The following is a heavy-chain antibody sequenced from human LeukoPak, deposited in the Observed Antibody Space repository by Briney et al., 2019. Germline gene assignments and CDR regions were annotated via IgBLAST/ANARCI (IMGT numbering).Heavy chain of an antibody. CDR2: IIPIFGTA. J-gene: IGHJ6*03. D-gene: IGHD6-19*01. CDR3: ARGVAVAGNAPYYYYYYMDV. CDR1: GGTFSSYA. V-gene: IGHV1-69*05. Sequence: ASVKVSCKASGGTFSSYAISWVRQAPGQGLEWMGRIIPIFGTANYAQKFQGRVTITTDESTSTAYRELSSLRSEDTAVYYCARGVAVAGNAPYYYYYYMDVWGKGTTVTVSS.